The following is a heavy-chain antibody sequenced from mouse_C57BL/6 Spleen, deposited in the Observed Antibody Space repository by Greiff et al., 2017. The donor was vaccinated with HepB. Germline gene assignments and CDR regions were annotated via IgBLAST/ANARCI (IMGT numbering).Heavy chain of an antibody. D-gene: IGHD1-1*01. CDR3: ARRRIDYYGSLRYFDV. V-gene: IGHV1-18*01. CDR2: INPNNGGT. Sequence: VQLQQSGPELVKPGASVKIPCKASGYTFTDYNMDWVKQSHGKSLEWIGDINPNNGGTIYNQKFKGKATLTVDKSSSTAYMELRSLTSEDTAVYYCARRRIDYYGSLRYFDVWGTGTTVTVSS. J-gene: IGHJ1*03. CDR1: GYTFTDYN.